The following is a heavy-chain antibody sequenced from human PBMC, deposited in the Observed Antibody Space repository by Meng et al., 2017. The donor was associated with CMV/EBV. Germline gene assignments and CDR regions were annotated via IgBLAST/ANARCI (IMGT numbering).Heavy chain of an antibody. J-gene: IGHJ4*02. CDR1: GFTFSNAW. D-gene: IGHD3-10*01. CDR2: IKSKTDGGTT. V-gene: IGHV3-15*01. Sequence: GESLKISRAASGFTFSNAWMSRVRQAPGKGLEWVGRIKSKTDGGTTDYAAPVKGRFTISRDDSKNTLYLQMNSLRTEDTAVYYCTTVRLCFAGLDYWGQGTLVTVSS. CDR3: TTVRLCFAGLDY.